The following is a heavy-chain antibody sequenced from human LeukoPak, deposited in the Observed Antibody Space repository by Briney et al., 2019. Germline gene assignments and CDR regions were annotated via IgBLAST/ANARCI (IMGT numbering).Heavy chain of an antibody. CDR2: INPNSGGT. CDR3: ASQQLQWRESYYFDD. CDR1: GYIFTGYY. D-gene: IGHD5-24*01. Sequence: ASVKVSCKASGYIFTGYYMHWVRQAPGQGFEWMGWINPNSGGTKYAQKFQGRVTMTRDTSISTAYMELSRLGSDDTALYYCASQQLQWRESYYFDDWGQGTLVTVPS. V-gene: IGHV1-2*02. J-gene: IGHJ4*02.